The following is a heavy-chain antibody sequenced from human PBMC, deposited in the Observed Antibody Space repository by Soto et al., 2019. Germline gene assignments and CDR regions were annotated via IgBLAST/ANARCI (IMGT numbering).Heavy chain of an antibody. CDR1: GGSISSSNW. D-gene: IGHD3-22*01. CDR3: ARSRGYYDSSGYSYY. J-gene: IGHJ4*02. V-gene: IGHV4-4*02. Sequence: ETLSLTCAVSGGSISSSNWWSWVRQPPGKGLEWIGEIYHGGSTNYNPSLKSRVTISVDKSKNQFSLKLSSVTAADTAVYYCARSRGYYDSSGYSYYWGQGTLVTVSS. CDR2: IYHGGST.